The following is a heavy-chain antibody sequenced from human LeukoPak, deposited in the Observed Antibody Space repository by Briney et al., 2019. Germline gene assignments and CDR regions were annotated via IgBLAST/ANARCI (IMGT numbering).Heavy chain of an antibody. J-gene: IGHJ6*02. Sequence: ASVKVSCKASGYTFTSYYIYWVRQAPGQGLEWMGVINPSDSSTSYAPKFQGRVTMTRDTSTSTVYMDLSSLRSEDTAVYYCARASISPTCGMDVWSQGTTGTVSS. V-gene: IGHV1-46*01. D-gene: IGHD3-16*01. CDR3: ARASISPTCGMDV. CDR1: GYTFTSYY. CDR2: INPSDSST.